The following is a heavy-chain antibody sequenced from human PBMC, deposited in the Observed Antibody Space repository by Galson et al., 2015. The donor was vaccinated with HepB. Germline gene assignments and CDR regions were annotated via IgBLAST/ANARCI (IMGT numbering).Heavy chain of an antibody. D-gene: IGHD2-15*01. Sequence: SMRFSCAATGFTFSSSAMHWLRQAPGKGLEYVSAISSNGGSTYYADSVKGRFTISRDNSKNTLYLQMSSLRAEDTAVYYCVKDRYCSGGSCYPYFDYWGQGTLVTVSS. CDR1: GFTFSSSA. CDR2: ISSNGGST. V-gene: IGHV3-64D*06. J-gene: IGHJ4*02. CDR3: VKDRYCSGGSCYPYFDY.